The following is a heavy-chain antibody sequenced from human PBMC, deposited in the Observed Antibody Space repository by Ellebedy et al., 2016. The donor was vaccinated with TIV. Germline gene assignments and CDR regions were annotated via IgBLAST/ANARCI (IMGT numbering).Heavy chain of an antibody. V-gene: IGHV2-5*01. Sequence: SGPTLVKPPQTLTLTCTFSGFSLNPRGVGVAWIRQPPGKALEWLAILYWNDAEHYIPSLRSRLSITKDTSRNRVTLRMTNMDPADAGTYFCAHSQSSGNFDYWGQGTLVTVSS. D-gene: IGHD1-26*01. CDR1: GFSLNPRGVG. CDR2: LYWNDAE. CDR3: AHSQSSGNFDY. J-gene: IGHJ4*02.